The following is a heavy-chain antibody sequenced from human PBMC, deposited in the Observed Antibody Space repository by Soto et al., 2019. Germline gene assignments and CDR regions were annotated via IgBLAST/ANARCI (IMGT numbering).Heavy chain of an antibody. Sequence: ASETLSLTCTVSGGSISSGGYYWSWIRQHPGKGLEWIGYIYYSGSTYYNPSLKSRVTISVDTSKNQFSLKLSSVTAADTAVYYCASLYDSSGQNWFDPWGQGTLVTVSS. CDR2: IYYSGST. CDR1: GGSISSGGYY. CDR3: ASLYDSSGQNWFDP. D-gene: IGHD3-22*01. V-gene: IGHV4-31*03. J-gene: IGHJ5*02.